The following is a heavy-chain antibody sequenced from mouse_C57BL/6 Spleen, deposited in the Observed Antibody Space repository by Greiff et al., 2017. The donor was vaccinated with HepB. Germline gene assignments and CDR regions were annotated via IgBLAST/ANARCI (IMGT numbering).Heavy chain of an antibody. D-gene: IGHD3-2*02. J-gene: IGHJ3*01. CDR1: GYTFTSYW. CDR3: ARRDSSGYAWFAY. CDR2: VYPGSGST. Sequence: VQLQQPGAELVKPGASVKMSCKASGYTFTSYWITWVKQRPGQGLEWIGDVYPGSGSTNYNEKFKSKATLTVDTSSSTAYMQLSSLTSEDSAVYYCARRDSSGYAWFAYWGQGTLVTVSA. V-gene: IGHV1-55*01.